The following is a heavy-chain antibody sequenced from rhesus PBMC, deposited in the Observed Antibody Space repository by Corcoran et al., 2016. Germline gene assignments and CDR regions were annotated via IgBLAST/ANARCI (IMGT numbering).Heavy chain of an antibody. J-gene: IGHJ3*01. V-gene: IGHV4-143*01. Sequence: QVQLQESGPGLVKPSETLSLSCTVSGGSIGGSYYWNWIRQPPGKGPEWIGGICGNSAGTDDNPALKRRVTISKESSKTHFSRKRTSVTAADTAVDYCGRLGGGNYKWGAFDVWGQGLRVTVSS. CDR3: GRLGGGNYKWGAFDV. D-gene: IGHD1-44*01. CDR2: ICGNSAGT. CDR1: GGSIGGSYY.